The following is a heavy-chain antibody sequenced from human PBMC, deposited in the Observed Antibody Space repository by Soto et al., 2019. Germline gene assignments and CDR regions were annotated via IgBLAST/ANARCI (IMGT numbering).Heavy chain of an antibody. CDR3: ASDLRGYRYRYYTDY. CDR2: INPNSGGT. CDR1: GYTFTGYY. D-gene: IGHD5-18*01. J-gene: IGHJ4*02. V-gene: IGHV1-2*04. Sequence: ASVKVSCKASGYTFTGYYMHWVRQAPGQGLEWMGWINPNSGGTNYAQKFQGWVTMTRDTSISTAYMELSRLRSDDTAVYYCASDLRGYRYRYYTDYPGQGILVSVSS.